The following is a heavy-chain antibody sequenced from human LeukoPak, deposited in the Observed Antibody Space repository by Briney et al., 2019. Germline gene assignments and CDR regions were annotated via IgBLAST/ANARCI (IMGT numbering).Heavy chain of an antibody. CDR3: TRMTTGHDY. Sequence: LETLSLTCAVSGVSFDDYYWSWVRQTPGKGLEWIGEINHSGYTNDSPSLKSRVTLSIDTSRKQFSLNLRSVTVADAGIYYCTRMTTGHDYWGQGTLVTVSS. V-gene: IGHV4-34*01. J-gene: IGHJ4*02. CDR1: GVSFDDYY. CDR2: INHSGYT. D-gene: IGHD4-17*01.